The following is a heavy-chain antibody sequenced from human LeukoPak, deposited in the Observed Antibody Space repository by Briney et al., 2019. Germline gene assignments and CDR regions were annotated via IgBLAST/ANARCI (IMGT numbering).Heavy chain of an antibody. V-gene: IGHV3-7*01. CDR2: IKQDGSEK. CDR3: ARAVDYDFWSSYYQATAGSYYFDY. Sequence: GGSLRLFCAASGFTFSRYCMSWLRQAPGKGLEWVANIKQDGSEKYYVDSVKGRFTISRDNAKNSLYLQMNSLRAEDTAVYYCARAVDYDFWSSYYQATAGSYYFDYWGQGTLVTVSS. D-gene: IGHD3-3*01. J-gene: IGHJ4*02. CDR1: GFTFSRYC.